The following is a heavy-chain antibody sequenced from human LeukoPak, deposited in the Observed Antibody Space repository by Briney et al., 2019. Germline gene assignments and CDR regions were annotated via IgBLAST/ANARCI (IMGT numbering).Heavy chain of an antibody. CDR1: GFTFSDYY. CDR2: ISGSGGST. CDR3: AKDQAVGAADY. Sequence: AGGSLRLSCAASGFTFSDYYMSWIRQAPGKGLEWVSAISGSGGSTYYADSVKGRFTISRDNSRNTLYLQMNSLRAEDTAVYFCAKDQAVGAADYWGQGTLVTVSS. V-gene: IGHV3-23*01. D-gene: IGHD1-26*01. J-gene: IGHJ4*02.